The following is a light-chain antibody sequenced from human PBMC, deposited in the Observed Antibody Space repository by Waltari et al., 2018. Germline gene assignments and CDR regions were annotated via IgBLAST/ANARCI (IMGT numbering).Light chain of an antibody. CDR2: GAF. J-gene: IGKJ4*01. Sequence: EIVMTQSPATLSVSSGERATLSCRARQSVSSNLAWYEQKPAQAPRLLIYGAFTRATGIPARFSGSGSGTEFTLTISSLQSEDFAVYYCQQYNNWPLTFGGGTKVEIK. V-gene: IGKV3D-15*01. CDR1: QSVSSN. CDR3: QQYNNWPLT.